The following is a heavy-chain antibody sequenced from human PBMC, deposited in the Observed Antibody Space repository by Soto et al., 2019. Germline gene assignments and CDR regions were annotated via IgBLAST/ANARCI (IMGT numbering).Heavy chain of an antibody. D-gene: IGHD6-13*01. CDR1: GGTFSSYA. CDR3: ARGGSSWYSTRSWFDP. CDR2: IIPIFGTA. V-gene: IGHV1-69*01. J-gene: IGHJ5*02. Sequence: QVQLVQSGAEVKKPGSSVKVSCKASGGTFSSYAISWVRQAPGQGLEWMGGIIPIFGTANSAQKFQGRVTIHADESTSTAYMELSSLRSEDTAVYYCARGGSSWYSTRSWFDPWGQGTLVTVSS.